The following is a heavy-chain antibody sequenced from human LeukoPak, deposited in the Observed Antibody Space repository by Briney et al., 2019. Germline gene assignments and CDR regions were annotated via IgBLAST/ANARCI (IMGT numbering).Heavy chain of an antibody. J-gene: IGHJ4*02. V-gene: IGHV4-59*01. CDR3: ARVGYKVFDY. CDR1: GGSISSYY. CDR2: IYYSGSS. D-gene: IGHD1-14*01. Sequence: PSQTLSLTCTVSGGSISSYYWSWIRQPPGKGLEWIGYIYYSGSSNYNPSLKSRVTISVDTSKNQFSLKLSSVTAADTAVYYCARVGYKVFDYWGQGTLVTVSS.